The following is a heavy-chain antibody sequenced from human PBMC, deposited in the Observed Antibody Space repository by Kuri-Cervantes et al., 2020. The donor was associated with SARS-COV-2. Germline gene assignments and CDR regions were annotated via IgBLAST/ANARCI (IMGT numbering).Heavy chain of an antibody. J-gene: IGHJ4*02. D-gene: IGHD6-19*01. Sequence: GGSLRLSCAASGFTVSSNYMSWVRQAPGKGLEWVSVIYSGGSTYYADSVKGRFTISRDNSKNTLYLQMNSLRAEDTAVYYCGLYSSGWYVDYWGQGTLVTVSS. CDR1: GFTVSSNY. CDR2: IYSGGST. V-gene: IGHV3-66*01. CDR3: GLYSSGWYVDY.